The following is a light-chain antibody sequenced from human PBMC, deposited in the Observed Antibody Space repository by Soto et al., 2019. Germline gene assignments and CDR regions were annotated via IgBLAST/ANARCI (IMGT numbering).Light chain of an antibody. CDR1: SSNIGNNY. V-gene: IGLV1-51*01. Sequence: QSVLTQPPSVSAAPGQKVTISCSGSSSNIGNNYVSWYQQLPGTAPKLLIYDNNKRPSGIPDRFSVSESGTSATLGITGLQTGDEADYYCGTWDSRYVFGTGTKLTVL. CDR3: GTWDSRYV. J-gene: IGLJ1*01. CDR2: DNN.